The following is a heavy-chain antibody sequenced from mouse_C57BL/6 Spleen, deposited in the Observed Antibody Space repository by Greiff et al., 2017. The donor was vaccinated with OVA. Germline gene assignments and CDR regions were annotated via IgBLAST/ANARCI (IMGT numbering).Heavy chain of an antibody. D-gene: IGHD3-2*02. CDR2: IDPSDSET. Sequence: VQLQQPGAELVRPGSSVKLSCKASGYTFTSYWMHWVKQRPIQGLEWIGNIDPSDSETHYNQKFKDKATLTVDKSSSTAYMQLSSLTSEDSAVYYCARRGGSGSFDYWGQGTTLTVSS. J-gene: IGHJ2*01. CDR3: ARRGGSGSFDY. V-gene: IGHV1-52*01. CDR1: GYTFTSYW.